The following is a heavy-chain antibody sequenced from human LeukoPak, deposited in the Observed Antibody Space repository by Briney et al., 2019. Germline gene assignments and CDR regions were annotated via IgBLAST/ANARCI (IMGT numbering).Heavy chain of an antibody. CDR2: ISGSGGST. J-gene: IGHJ4*02. Sequence: GGSLRLSCAASGFTFSSYAMSWVRQAPGKGLEWVSAISGSGGSTYYADSVQGRFTISRDNSKSTLCLQMNSLRAEDAAVYYCAKQLGYCSDGSCYFPYWGQGTLVTVSS. CDR3: AKQLGYCSDGSCYFPY. CDR1: GFTFSSYA. D-gene: IGHD2-15*01. V-gene: IGHV3-23*01.